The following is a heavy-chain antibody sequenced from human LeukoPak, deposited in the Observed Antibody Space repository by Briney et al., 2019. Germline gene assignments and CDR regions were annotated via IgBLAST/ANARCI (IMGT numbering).Heavy chain of an antibody. CDR3: ARHLPHGDGEKRGFEY. CDR1: GDSISSSGYS. J-gene: IGHJ4*02. V-gene: IGHV4-39*01. CDR2: IEDSEST. D-gene: IGHD4-17*01. Sequence: SETLSLTCTVFGDSISSSGYSWGWFRQPPGRGLEWVASIEDSESTYSNPSLRSQVTISVDTAKSKVSLTLRSVSGSDTAVYFCARHLPHGDGEKRGFEYWGQGTLVTVSS.